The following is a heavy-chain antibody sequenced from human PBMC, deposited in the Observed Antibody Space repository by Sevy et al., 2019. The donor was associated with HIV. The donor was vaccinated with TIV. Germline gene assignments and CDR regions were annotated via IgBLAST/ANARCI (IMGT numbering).Heavy chain of an antibody. Sequence: SETLSLTCSVSGGSGGSISDYYWSWIRQPPGKRLEWIGYINYSRSTKFNPSLKSRFTISVDTSKNQFSLKLTSVTAADTAVYYCARGGTSLFAPWGQGTLVTVSS. D-gene: IGHD2-15*01. J-gene: IGHJ5*02. CDR1: GGSGGSISDYY. V-gene: IGHV4-59*01. CDR3: ARGGTSLFAP. CDR2: INYSRST.